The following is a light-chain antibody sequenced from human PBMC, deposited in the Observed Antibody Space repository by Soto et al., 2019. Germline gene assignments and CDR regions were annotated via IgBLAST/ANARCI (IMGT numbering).Light chain of an antibody. CDR1: SSNIGRNT. CDR2: SND. Sequence: QSVVTQPPSASGTPGQRVTIACSGSSSNIGRNTVRWDQQLPGTTPKLLIYSNDQRPSGVPDRFSGSKSGSSASLAISGLQSEDEADYYCAAWDDSLNGVGFGGGTKLTVL. J-gene: IGLJ3*02. V-gene: IGLV1-44*01. CDR3: AAWDDSLNGVG.